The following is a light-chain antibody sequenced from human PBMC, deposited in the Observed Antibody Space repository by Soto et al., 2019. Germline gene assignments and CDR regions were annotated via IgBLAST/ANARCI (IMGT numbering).Light chain of an antibody. CDR3: CSYTTSNTFV. CDR2: HVT. V-gene: IGLV2-14*01. J-gene: IGLJ1*01. Sequence: QAVLTQPASVSGSIGQSITISCSGTSSDVGAYNYVSWYQQYPGKAPKLMIYHVTDRPSGVSNRFSGSKSGNTVSLTISGLQAEDEADYYCCSYTTSNTFVFGTGTKLTVL. CDR1: SSDVGAYNY.